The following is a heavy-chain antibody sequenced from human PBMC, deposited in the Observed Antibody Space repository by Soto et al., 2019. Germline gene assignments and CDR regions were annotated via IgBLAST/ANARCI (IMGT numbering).Heavy chain of an antibody. D-gene: IGHD3-3*01. CDR1: GGSFSGYY. V-gene: IGHV4-34*01. J-gene: IGHJ4*02. CDR2: INHSGST. CDR3: ARGLFGIIDFWSGYYTGSPYYFDY. Sequence: SETLSLTCAVYGGSFSGYYWSWIRQPPGKGLEWIGEINHSGSTNYNPSLKSRVTISVDTSKNQFSLKLSSVTAADTAVYYCARGLFGIIDFWSGYYTGSPYYFDYWGQGTLVT.